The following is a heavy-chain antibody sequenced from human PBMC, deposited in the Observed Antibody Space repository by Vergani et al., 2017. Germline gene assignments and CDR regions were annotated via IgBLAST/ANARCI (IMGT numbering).Heavy chain of an antibody. CDR2: IKSKTDGGTT. CDR3: TRYYDFWSGYRFNYMDV. D-gene: IGHD3-3*01. CDR1: GFTFSNAW. Sequence: EVQLVESGGGLVKPGGSLRLSCAASGFTFSNAWMSWVRQAPGKGLEWVGRIKSKTDGGTTDYAAPVKGRLTISRDDSKNTLYLQMNSLKTEDTAVYYCTRYYDFWSGYRFNYMDVWGKGTTVTVSS. V-gene: IGHV3-15*01. J-gene: IGHJ6*03.